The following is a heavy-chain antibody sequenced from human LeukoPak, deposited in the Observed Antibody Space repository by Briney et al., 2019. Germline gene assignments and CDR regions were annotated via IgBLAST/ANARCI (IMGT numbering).Heavy chain of an antibody. CDR2: IYYSGST. D-gene: IGHD2-21*02. CDR1: GGSISSSSYY. J-gene: IGHJ4*02. CDR3: ARARGGVVSATRRYFDY. V-gene: IGHV4-39*07. Sequence: PSETLSLTCTVSGGSISSSSYYWDWIRQPPGKGLEWIGSIYYSGSTYYNPSLKSRVTISVDTSKNQFSLRLSSVTAADTAMYYCARARGGVVSATRRYFDYWGQGTLVTVSS.